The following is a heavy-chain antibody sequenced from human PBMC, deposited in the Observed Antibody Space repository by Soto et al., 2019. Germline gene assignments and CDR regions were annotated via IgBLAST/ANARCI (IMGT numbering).Heavy chain of an antibody. CDR1: AFTLRSYG. CDR3: AKDPASAAGTFFDYYYYMDV. D-gene: IGHD6-13*01. J-gene: IGHJ6*03. V-gene: IGHV3-30*18. Sequence: QVQLVESGGGAVQPGRSLRLSCTASAFTLRSYGMHWVRQAPGKGLEWVAVISHDGGNKYYADYVRGRFTISRDNSKNMIYLQMNSLRAEDTAVYYCAKDPASAAGTFFDYYYYMDVWVKGTTVTVSS. CDR2: ISHDGGNK.